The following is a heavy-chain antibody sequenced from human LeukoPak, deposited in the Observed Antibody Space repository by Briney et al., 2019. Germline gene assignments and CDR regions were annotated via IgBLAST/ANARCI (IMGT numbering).Heavy chain of an antibody. J-gene: IGHJ4*02. CDR3: ARAVHGSGINY. CDR2: INPNSGGT. D-gene: IGHD3-10*01. V-gene: IGHV1-2*02. Sequence: ASVKVSCKASGYTFTGYYMHWVRQAPGQGLEWMGWINPNSGGTNYAQKFQGRVTMTRDTSISTAYMELSSLRSEDTAVYYCARAVHGSGINYWGQGTLVTVSS. CDR1: GYTFTGYY.